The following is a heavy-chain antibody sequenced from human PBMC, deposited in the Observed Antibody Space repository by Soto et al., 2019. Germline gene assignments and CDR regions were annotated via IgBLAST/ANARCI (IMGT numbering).Heavy chain of an antibody. V-gene: IGHV4-59*01. CDR1: GGSISGYY. CDR3: ARGLYGATYYFYS. D-gene: IGHD3-10*01. Sequence: QVQLQESGPGLVKPSETLSLTCTVSGGSISGYYWIWIRQPPGKRLEWIGYVHHSGSTDSNPSLKSRVTLSLDTSKSQFSLMLNSVTAADTAVYYCARGLYGATYYFYSWGQGALVTVSS. CDR2: VHHSGST. J-gene: IGHJ4*02.